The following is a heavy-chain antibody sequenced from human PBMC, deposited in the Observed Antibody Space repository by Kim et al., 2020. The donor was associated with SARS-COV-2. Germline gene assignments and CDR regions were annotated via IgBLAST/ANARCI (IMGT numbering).Heavy chain of an antibody. Sequence: SVKVSCKASGGTFSSYAISWVRQAPGQGLEWMGGIIPIFGTANYAQKFQGRVTITADESTSTAYMELSSLRSEDTAVYYCASPEGYSSSWTTAYYYYGMDVWGQGTTVTVSS. V-gene: IGHV1-69*13. D-gene: IGHD6-13*01. CDR3: ASPEGYSSSWTTAYYYYGMDV. CDR2: IIPIFGTA. CDR1: GGTFSSYA. J-gene: IGHJ6*02.